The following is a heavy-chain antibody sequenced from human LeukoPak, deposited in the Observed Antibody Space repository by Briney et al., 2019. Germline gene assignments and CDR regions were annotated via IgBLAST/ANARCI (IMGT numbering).Heavy chain of an antibody. Sequence: PSETLSLTCTVSGASLSGYYWTWIRQPPGKGLEWIGYIYYSGSTNYNPSFKSRVTISVDTSKNQFSLKLSSVTAADTAVYYCARQSGRDSSGLPEAFDIWGQGTMVTVSS. CDR3: ARQSGRDSSGLPEAFDI. V-gene: IGHV4-59*08. J-gene: IGHJ3*02. D-gene: IGHD6-19*01. CDR1: GASLSGYY. CDR2: IYYSGST.